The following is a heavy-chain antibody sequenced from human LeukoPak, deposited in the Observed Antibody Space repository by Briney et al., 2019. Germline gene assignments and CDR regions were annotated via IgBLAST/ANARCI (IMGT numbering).Heavy chain of an antibody. J-gene: IGHJ4*02. CDR3: ARVGTYGSGSYLSWLDY. Sequence: PSETLSLTWTVSGXSISSYYGSWIRQPPGRGLEWIGYIYYSGSTNYNPSLKSRVTISVDTSKNQFSLKLSSVTAADTAVYYCARVGTYGSGSYLSWLDYWGQGTLVTVSS. CDR2: IYYSGST. CDR1: GXSISSYY. V-gene: IGHV4-59*01. D-gene: IGHD3-10*01.